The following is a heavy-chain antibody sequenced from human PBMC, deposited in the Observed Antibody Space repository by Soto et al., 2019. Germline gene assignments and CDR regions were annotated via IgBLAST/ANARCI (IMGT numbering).Heavy chain of an antibody. CDR2: IYPGDSDT. CDR3: ARKDIAGNSVDF. V-gene: IGHV5-51*01. D-gene: IGHD6-13*01. CDR1: GYSFTTYW. Sequence: ESLTISCKASGYSFTTYWIGLVRQMPGKGLEWMGIIYPGDSDTRYSPSFQGQVTLSADKSISTAYLQWSSLKASDSAMFYCARKDIAGNSVDFWGQGTLVHVSS. J-gene: IGHJ4*02.